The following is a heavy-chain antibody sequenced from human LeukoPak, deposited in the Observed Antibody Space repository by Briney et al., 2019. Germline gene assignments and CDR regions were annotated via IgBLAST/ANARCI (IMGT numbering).Heavy chain of an antibody. CDR3: ARVLGRQLAQGVDY. CDR1: GFTFSSYE. Sequence: PGGSLRLSCAASGFTFSSYEMNWVRQAPGKGLEWVSSISSSSSYIYYADSVKGRFTISRDNAKNSLFLQVNSLRAEDTAVYYCARVLGRQLAQGVDYWGQGTLVTVSS. D-gene: IGHD2-2*01. V-gene: IGHV3-21*01. J-gene: IGHJ4*02. CDR2: ISSSSSYI.